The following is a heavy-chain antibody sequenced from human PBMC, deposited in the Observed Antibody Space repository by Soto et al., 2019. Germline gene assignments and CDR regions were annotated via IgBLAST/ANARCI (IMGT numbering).Heavy chain of an antibody. CDR1: GYTFTSYD. J-gene: IGHJ4*02. Sequence: QVQLVQSGAEVKKPGASVKVSCKASGYTFTSYDINWLRQATGQGLEWMGWTNPNSGKTGYAQRFQGRVTMTRNTSISTAYMELSSLSSEDTAVYYCARSGRDGHNTFDYWGQGTLVTVSS. V-gene: IGHV1-8*01. CDR2: TNPNSGKT. D-gene: IGHD1-1*01. CDR3: ARSGRDGHNTFDY.